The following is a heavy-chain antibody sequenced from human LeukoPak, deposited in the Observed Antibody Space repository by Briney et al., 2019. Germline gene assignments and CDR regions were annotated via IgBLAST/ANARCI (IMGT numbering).Heavy chain of an antibody. Sequence: SETLSLTCAVYGGSFSGYYWSWIRQPPGKGLEWIGEILHSGSTNYNPSLKSRVTISVDTSKNQFSLKLSSVTAADTAVYYCASLPYYDFWSGYYMGISVWGQGTLVTASS. CDR1: GGSFSGYY. D-gene: IGHD3-3*01. CDR3: ASLPYYDFWSGYYMGISV. CDR2: ILHSGST. J-gene: IGHJ4*02. V-gene: IGHV4-34*12.